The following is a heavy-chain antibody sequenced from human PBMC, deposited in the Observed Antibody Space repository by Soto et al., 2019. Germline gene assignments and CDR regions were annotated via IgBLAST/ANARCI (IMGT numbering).Heavy chain of an antibody. D-gene: IGHD4-17*01. CDR3: ANGWTTLTTGFDF. CDR1: GFTFSNYA. J-gene: IGHJ4*02. V-gene: IGHV3-30*18. CDR2: ISSDGSEK. Sequence: GGSLRLSCVASGFTFSNYAMHWVRQAPGKGLGWVAVISSDGSEKYYLDSVRDRFTISRDNSKNTLYLQMNNLRPEDTAMYYCANGWTTLTTGFDFWGQGALVTVSS.